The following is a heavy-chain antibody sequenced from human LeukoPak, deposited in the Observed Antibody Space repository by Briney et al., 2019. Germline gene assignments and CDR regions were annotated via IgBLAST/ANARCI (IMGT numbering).Heavy chain of an antibody. Sequence: SETLSLTCTVSGASISSSSFWGWIRRPPGRGLEWIGHIFYSGSTYYNPSLKSRVTLSVGTSDNQFSLKLSSVTATDTAIYYCARRGITYSTSYFDSWGQGVLVTVSP. CDR3: ARRGITYSTSYFDS. D-gene: IGHD2-2*01. J-gene: IGHJ4*02. CDR2: IFYSGST. CDR1: GASISSSSF. V-gene: IGHV4-39*01.